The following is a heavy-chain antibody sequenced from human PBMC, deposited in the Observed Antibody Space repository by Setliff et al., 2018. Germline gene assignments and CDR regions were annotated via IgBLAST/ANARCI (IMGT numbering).Heavy chain of an antibody. Sequence: GGSLRLSCAASGFTFSTYRMHWVRQAPGKGLEWVAVIWGDGGTKYHADSVKGRFTISRNNSKNTLYLQMNSLRPEDTAVYYCARTCSGSGCYAGLESWGQGTPVTVS. CDR3: ARTCSGSGCYAGLES. CDR2: IWGDGGTK. CDR1: GFTFSTYR. D-gene: IGHD2-15*01. J-gene: IGHJ4*02. V-gene: IGHV3-33*08.